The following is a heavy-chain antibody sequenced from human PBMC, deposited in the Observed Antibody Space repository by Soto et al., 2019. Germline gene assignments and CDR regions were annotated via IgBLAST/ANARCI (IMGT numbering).Heavy chain of an antibody. J-gene: IGHJ4*01. D-gene: IGHD2-15*01. CDR2: ITYDGRYQ. Sequence: QVQLVESGGGVVQPGRSLRLSCAASGFTFSNYAMDWVRQAPGKGLEWVAVITYDGRYQDYADSVKGRFTISRDNSKNMLFLQMDSLRLEDTAVYYCARSGDTYSRAPVWYFDFWGQGTQVTVSS. V-gene: IGHV3-30*04. CDR1: GFTFSNYA. CDR3: ARSGDTYSRAPVWYFDF.